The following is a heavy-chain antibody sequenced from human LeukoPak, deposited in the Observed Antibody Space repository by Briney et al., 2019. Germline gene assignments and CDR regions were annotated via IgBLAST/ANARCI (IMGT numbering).Heavy chain of an antibody. CDR2: IYTSGST. Sequence: SETLSLTCTVSGGSINRFYWSWIRQPAGKGLEWIGRIYTSGSTNYNPSLKSRVTMSVDTSKNQFSLKLSSVTAADTAVYYCARDLYYYDSSGPPGLFDYWGQGTLVTVSS. J-gene: IGHJ4*02. D-gene: IGHD3-22*01. CDR3: ARDLYYYDSSGPPGLFDY. CDR1: GGSINRFY. V-gene: IGHV4-4*07.